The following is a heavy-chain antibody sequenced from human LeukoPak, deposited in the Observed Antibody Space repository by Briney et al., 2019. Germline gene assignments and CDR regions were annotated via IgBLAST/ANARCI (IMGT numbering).Heavy chain of an antibody. V-gene: IGHV1-69*13. CDR2: ITPMFGTA. J-gene: IGHJ4*02. Sequence: GALVKVSCKASGGTFSSYAISWVRQAPGQGLEWMGGITPMFGTANYAQKFQGRVTIIADESTSTAYMELSSLRSEDTAVYYCVRDGSYYDSSGYYYLYWGQGTLVTVSS. D-gene: IGHD3-22*01. CDR1: GGTFSSYA. CDR3: VRDGSYYDSSGYYYLY.